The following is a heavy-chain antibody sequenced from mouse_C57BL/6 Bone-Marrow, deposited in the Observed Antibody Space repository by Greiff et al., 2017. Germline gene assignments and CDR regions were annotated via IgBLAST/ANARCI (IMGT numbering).Heavy chain of an antibody. CDR1: GFSLSTFGMG. D-gene: IGHD1-1*01. CDR3: VSSLGSPYAMDY. V-gene: IGHV8-8*01. CDR2: IWWDDDK. J-gene: IGHJ4*01. Sequence: QVQLKESGPGILQPSQTLSLTCSLSGFSLSTFGMGVGWIRQPSGKGLEWLARIWWDDDKYYNPALKSRLTISKDTSKNQVFLRIANVDTADTATYYCVSSLGSPYAMDYWGQGTSVTVSS.